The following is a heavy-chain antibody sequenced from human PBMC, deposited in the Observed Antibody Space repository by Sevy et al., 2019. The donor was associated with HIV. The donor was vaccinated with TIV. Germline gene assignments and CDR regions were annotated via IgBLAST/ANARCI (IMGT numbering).Heavy chain of an antibody. D-gene: IGHD6-25*01. V-gene: IGHV4-4*07. CDR3: ARGPAGIVAGAQYDY. J-gene: IGHJ4*02. Sequence: SETLSLTCSVSAGSSSSYYWSWIRQPAGKGLEWIGRLYTSGSTKYNPSLKSRVTMSVDTSNAQFSLKLSSVSAPDTAVYYCARGPAGIVAGAQYDYWGQGIPVPVSS. CDR1: AGSSSSYY. CDR2: LYTSGST.